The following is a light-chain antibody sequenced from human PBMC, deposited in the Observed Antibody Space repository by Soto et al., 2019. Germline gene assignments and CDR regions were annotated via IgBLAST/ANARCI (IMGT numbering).Light chain of an antibody. CDR3: AAWDASLDGYV. V-gene: IGLV1-44*01. Sequence: QSVLTQPPSASGTPGQRVTISCSTSSSNLGDNTVNWYQQVPGTAPKLLIYSYDQRPSGVPDRFSGSKSGTSASLAISGHQSEDEADYYCAAWDASLDGYVFGTGTKVTVL. CDR2: SYD. J-gene: IGLJ1*01. CDR1: SSNLGDNT.